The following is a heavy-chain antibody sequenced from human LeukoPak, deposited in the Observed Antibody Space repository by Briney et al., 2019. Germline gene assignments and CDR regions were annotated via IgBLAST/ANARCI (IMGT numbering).Heavy chain of an antibody. CDR2: IYSGGSA. J-gene: IGHJ3*02. CDR1: GGSISGYY. Sequence: SETLSLTCTVSGGSISGYYWNWIRQPAGKRLEWIGRIYSGGSANYNPSLKSRITMSVDTSKNQFSLKLTSVTAADTAVYYRARDKGLLWPFDAFDIWGRGTMVTVSS. CDR3: ARDKGLLWPFDAFDI. V-gene: IGHV4-4*07. D-gene: IGHD2/OR15-2a*01.